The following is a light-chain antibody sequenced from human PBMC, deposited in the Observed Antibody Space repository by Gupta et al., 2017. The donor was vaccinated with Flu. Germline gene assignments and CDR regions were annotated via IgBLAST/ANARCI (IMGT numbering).Light chain of an antibody. CDR2: ATS. CDR1: QSVSSSY. Sequence: ELVLTPSPGTLSLSPGERATLSCSASQSVSSSYLAWYQQKPGQAPRLLMYATSTRATGIPDRSSSSGSGRDDTLTISRIVPEDIAVVYCQQYGSAWHTFGQGTRLEIK. CDR3: QQYGSAWHT. J-gene: IGKJ2*01. V-gene: IGKV3-20*01.